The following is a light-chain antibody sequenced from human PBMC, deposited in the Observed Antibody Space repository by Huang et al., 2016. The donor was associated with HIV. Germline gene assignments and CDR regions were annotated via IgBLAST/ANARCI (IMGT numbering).Light chain of an antibody. J-gene: IGKJ4*01. CDR2: AAS. CDR1: QDIGSY. CDR3: QQGNSLPLT. V-gene: IGKV1-12*01. Sequence: DIQMTQSPSSVSASVGDRVTITCRASQDIGSYLAWYQQKPGKAPKVLIYAASSLESGVPIRFTGSGFGTHFALTIDSLQPEDFATYYCQQGNSLPLTFGGGTKVQI.